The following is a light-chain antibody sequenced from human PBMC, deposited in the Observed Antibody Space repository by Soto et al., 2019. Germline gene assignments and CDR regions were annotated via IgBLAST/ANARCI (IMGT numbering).Light chain of an antibody. Sequence: DIQMTQSPSTLSASVGYRFTITCRASQSISSWLAWYQQKPGKAPKLLIYDASSLESGVPSRFSGSGSETEFTLTIRSLQPDDFATYYCQQYNSYSPWTFGQGTTGDIK. CDR3: QQYNSYSPWT. J-gene: IGKJ1*01. CDR1: QSISSW. CDR2: DAS. V-gene: IGKV1-5*01.